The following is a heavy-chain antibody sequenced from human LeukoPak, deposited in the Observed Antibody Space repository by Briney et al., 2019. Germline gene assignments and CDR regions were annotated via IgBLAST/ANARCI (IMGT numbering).Heavy chain of an antibody. D-gene: IGHD3-3*01. CDR2: IYHSGST. CDR1: GGSISSHY. V-gene: IGHV4-59*11. Sequence: SETLSLTCTVSGGSISSHYWSWIRQPPGKGLEWIGYIYHSGSTYYNPSLKSRVTISVDRSKNQFSLKLSSVTAADTAVYYCARDRDPITISLLPEDVWGKGTTVTVSS. CDR3: ARDRDPITISLLPEDV. J-gene: IGHJ6*04.